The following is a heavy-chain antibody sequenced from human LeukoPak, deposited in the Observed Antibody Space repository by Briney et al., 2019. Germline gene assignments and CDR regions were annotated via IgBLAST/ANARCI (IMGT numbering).Heavy chain of an antibody. CDR3: ARRDGWFDP. CDR1: GYSISSGYY. Sequence: PSETLYLTCAVSGYSISSGYYWGWIRQPPGKGLEWIGSIYHSGSTYYNPSLKSRVTISVDTSKNQFSLKLSSVTAADTAVYYCARRDGWFDPWGQGTLVTVSS. J-gene: IGHJ5*02. V-gene: IGHV4-38-2*01. CDR2: IYHSGST. D-gene: IGHD5-24*01.